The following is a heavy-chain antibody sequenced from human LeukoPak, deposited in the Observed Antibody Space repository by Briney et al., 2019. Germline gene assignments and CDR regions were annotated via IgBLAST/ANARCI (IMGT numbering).Heavy chain of an antibody. CDR1: GYTFTGYY. J-gene: IGHJ4*02. D-gene: IGHD2-15*01. Sequence: ASVKVSCKASGYTFTGYYLHWVRQAPGQGREWMGWINPNSGGTNYAQKFQGRVTMTRDTSISTAYMELSRLTSDDTAVYCCARDDGFCRGVACYGKFDYWGQGTLVTVSS. CDR2: INPNSGGT. V-gene: IGHV1-2*02. CDR3: ARDDGFCRGVACYGKFDY.